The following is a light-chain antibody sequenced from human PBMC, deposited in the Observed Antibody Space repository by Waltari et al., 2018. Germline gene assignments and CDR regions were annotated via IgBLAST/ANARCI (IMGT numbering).Light chain of an antibody. V-gene: IGLV1-47*01. CDR2: SNN. Sequence: QSVVTQPPSASGTPGQRVTISCSGSSSNIGSNHVYWYQQFPGMAPKLLIYSNNQRPSGVPDRFSGSKSGTSASLVISGLRSEDEADYYCAAWDDSLSSGVFGGGTKLTVL. CDR3: AAWDDSLSSGV. CDR1: SSNIGSNH. J-gene: IGLJ3*02.